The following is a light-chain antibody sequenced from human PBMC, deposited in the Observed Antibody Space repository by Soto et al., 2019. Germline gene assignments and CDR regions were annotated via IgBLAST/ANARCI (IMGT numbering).Light chain of an antibody. CDR1: RSILYNSNNKSY. Sequence: DIVMTQSPDSLAVSLGESATINCTSSRSILYNSNNKSYLGWYQQKPGQPPKXIVYWASTRESGVPDRFSGSGSGTDFTLTISSLQAEDVAVYYCHQFYNFPQTFGRGTKVDIK. CDR2: WAS. V-gene: IGKV4-1*01. J-gene: IGKJ1*01. CDR3: HQFYNFPQT.